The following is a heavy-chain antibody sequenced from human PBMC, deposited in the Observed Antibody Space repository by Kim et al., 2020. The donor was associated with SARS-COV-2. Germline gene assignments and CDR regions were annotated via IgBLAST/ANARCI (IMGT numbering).Heavy chain of an antibody. CDR3: ATFVVVTAMNAFDI. J-gene: IGHJ3*02. D-gene: IGHD2-21*02. Sequence: GGSLRLSCAASGFTFDDYGMSWVRQAPGKGLEWVSGINWNGGSTGYADSVKGRFTISRDNAKNSLYLQMNSLRAEDTALYHCATFVVVTAMNAFDIWGQGTMVTVSS. CDR2: INWNGGST. CDR1: GFTFDDYG. V-gene: IGHV3-20*01.